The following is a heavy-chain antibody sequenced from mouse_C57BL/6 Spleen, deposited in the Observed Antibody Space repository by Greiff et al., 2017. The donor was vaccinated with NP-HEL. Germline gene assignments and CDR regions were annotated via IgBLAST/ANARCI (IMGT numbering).Heavy chain of an antibody. J-gene: IGHJ4*01. CDR3: ARSATAQAPYYAMDY. CDR2: IYPRSGNT. D-gene: IGHD3-2*02. Sequence: QVQLQQSGAELARPGASVKLSCKASGYTFTSYGISWVKQRTGQGLEWIGEIYPRSGNTYYNEKFKGKAKLTADKSSSTAYMELRSLTSEDSAVYFCARSATAQAPYYAMDYWGQGTSVTVSS. V-gene: IGHV1-81*01. CDR1: GYTFTSYG.